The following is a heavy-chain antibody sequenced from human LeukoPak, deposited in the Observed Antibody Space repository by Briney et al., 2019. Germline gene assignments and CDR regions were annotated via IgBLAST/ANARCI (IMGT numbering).Heavy chain of an antibody. D-gene: IGHD6-19*01. CDR3: ARYSSGWYYFDY. V-gene: IGHV1-2*02. J-gene: IGHJ4*02. Sequence: ASVKVSCKASAYTFTGYYMHWVRQAPGQGLEWMGWINPNSGGTNYAQKFQGRVTMTRDTSISTAYMELSRLRSDDTAVYYCARYSSGWYYFDYWGQGTLVTVSS. CDR1: AYTFTGYY. CDR2: INPNSGGT.